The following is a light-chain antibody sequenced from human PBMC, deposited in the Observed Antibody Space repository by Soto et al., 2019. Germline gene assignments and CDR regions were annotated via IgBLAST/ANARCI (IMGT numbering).Light chain of an antibody. CDR2: QDS. Sequence: SYELTQQPSVSVSPGQTASITCSGDKLGDKYACWYQQKPGQSTVLVIYQDSKRPSGTPERFSGSNSGNTATLTISGTQAMDEADYYCQAWDSSTVVFGGWTKLTV. V-gene: IGLV3-1*01. CDR3: QAWDSSTVV. CDR1: KLGDKY. J-gene: IGLJ2*01.